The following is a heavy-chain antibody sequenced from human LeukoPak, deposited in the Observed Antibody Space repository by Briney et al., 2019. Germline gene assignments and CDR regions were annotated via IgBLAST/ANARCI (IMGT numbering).Heavy chain of an antibody. D-gene: IGHD2-15*01. Sequence: SETLSLTCTVSGGSISSYYWSWLRQPPGPGLEWIGYTYYSGSTNYNPSLKSRVTISVDTSKNQFSLKLSSVTAADTAVYYCARVGPLVEVDWGQGTLVTVSS. CDR3: ARVGPLVEVD. CDR1: GGSISSYY. V-gene: IGHV4-59*01. J-gene: IGHJ4*02. CDR2: TYYSGST.